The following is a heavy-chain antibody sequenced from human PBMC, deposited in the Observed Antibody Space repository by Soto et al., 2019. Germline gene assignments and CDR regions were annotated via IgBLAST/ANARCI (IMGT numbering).Heavy chain of an antibody. V-gene: IGHV4-34*01. CDR2: INHSGST. D-gene: IGHD3-16*01. CDR1: GGSFSGYY. CDR3: ARNLGRGYYYYGMDV. Sequence: SETLSLTCAVYGGSFSGYYWSWIRQPPGKGLEWIGEINHSGSTNYNPSLKSRVTMSVDTSKNQFSLKLSSVTAADTAVYYCARNLGRGYYYYGMDVWGQGTTVTVSS. J-gene: IGHJ6*02.